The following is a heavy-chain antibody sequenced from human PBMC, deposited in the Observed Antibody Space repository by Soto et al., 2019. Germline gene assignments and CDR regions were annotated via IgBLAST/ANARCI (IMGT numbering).Heavy chain of an antibody. CDR2: IYYSGST. CDR1: GGSISSYY. V-gene: IGHV4-59*01. Sequence: SETLSLTCTVSGGSISSYYWSWIRQPPGKGLEWIGYIYYSGSTNYNPSLKSRVTISVDTSKNQFSLKLSSVTAADTAVYYCARGFEAFWSGYYSPSYDYWGQGTLVTVSS. J-gene: IGHJ4*02. CDR3: ARGFEAFWSGYYSPSYDY. D-gene: IGHD3-3*01.